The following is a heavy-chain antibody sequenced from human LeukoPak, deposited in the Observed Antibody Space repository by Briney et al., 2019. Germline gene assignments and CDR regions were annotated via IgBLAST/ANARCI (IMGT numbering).Heavy chain of an antibody. J-gene: IGHJ4*02. Sequence: PGGSLRLSCAASGFTFSSYWVSWVRQAPGKGLEWVANIKQDGSEKYYVDSVKGRFTISRDNAKNSLYLQMNSLRAEDTAVYYCAREGEYSYGSFDYWGQGTLVTVSS. D-gene: IGHD5-18*01. V-gene: IGHV3-7*01. CDR3: AREGEYSYGSFDY. CDR1: GFTFSSYW. CDR2: IKQDGSEK.